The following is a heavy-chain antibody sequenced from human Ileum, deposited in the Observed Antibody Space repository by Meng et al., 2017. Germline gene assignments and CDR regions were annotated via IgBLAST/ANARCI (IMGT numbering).Heavy chain of an antibody. CDR3: VRHGGKYFDS. V-gene: IGHV4-4*02. D-gene: IGHD2-15*01. CDR1: GGFISSSFY. Sequence: QVQLRESGPGRVEPSGTLSLTCTVSGGFISSSFYWSWVRQSPGKGLEWIGQIYLAGSPNYNPSLESRVTISVDKSKNQFSLRLTSVTAADTAIFYCVRHGGKYFDSWGQGTLVTVSS. J-gene: IGHJ4*02. CDR2: IYLAGSP.